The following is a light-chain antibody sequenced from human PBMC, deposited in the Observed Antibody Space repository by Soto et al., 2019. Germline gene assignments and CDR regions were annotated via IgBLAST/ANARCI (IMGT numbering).Light chain of an antibody. CDR3: QQSNSVPFT. Sequence: DIQMTQPPSSLSASVGARVTITCRASQSISKYLNWYQQKPGKAPKLLMYSASSLLSGVPSRFSGTGSGTDFTLTISSLQPEDFATYYCQQSNSVPFTFGGGTAVEIE. V-gene: IGKV1-39*01. CDR1: QSISKY. CDR2: SAS. J-gene: IGKJ4*01.